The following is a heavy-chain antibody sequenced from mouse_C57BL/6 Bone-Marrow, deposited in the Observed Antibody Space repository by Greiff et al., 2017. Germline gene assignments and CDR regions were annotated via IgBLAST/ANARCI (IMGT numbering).Heavy chain of an antibody. CDR2: IYPTSGPT. Sequence: QVQLQQPGAELVKPGASVKMSCKASGYTFPSYWITWVKQRPGQGLEWIGDIYPTSGPTNYNEKFKSKAILTVDTSSNTAYMQLSSLTSEDSAVFYCARSGPLGRSFDYWGQGTTLTVSS. D-gene: IGHD4-1*01. V-gene: IGHV1-55*01. J-gene: IGHJ2*01. CDR1: GYTFPSYW. CDR3: ARSGPLGRSFDY.